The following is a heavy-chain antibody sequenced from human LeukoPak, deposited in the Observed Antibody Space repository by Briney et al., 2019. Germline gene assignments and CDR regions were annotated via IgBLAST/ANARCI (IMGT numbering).Heavy chain of an antibody. J-gene: IGHJ4*02. D-gene: IGHD2-2*01. CDR1: GGSISSYF. CDR3: ARDKKGASCYDY. V-gene: IGHV4-59*01. Sequence: SETLSLTCTVSGGSISSYFWSWIRQPPGKGLEWIGYIYYSGSTNYNPSLKSRVTISVNTSKNQFSLKLSSVTAADTAVYYCARDKKGASCYDYWGQGTLVTVSS. CDR2: IYYSGST.